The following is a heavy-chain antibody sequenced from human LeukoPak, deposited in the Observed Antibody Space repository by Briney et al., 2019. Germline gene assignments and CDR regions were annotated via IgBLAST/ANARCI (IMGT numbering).Heavy chain of an antibody. D-gene: IGHD2-2*01. CDR1: GFTFTNYW. V-gene: IGHV3-7*01. J-gene: IGHJ3*02. CDR3: ALTYRSNHCSSTSCPQLLNYDFWSGDAFDI. CDR2: IKQDGSER. Sequence: GGSLRLSCAASGFTFTNYWMTWVRQAPGKGLEWVANIKQDGSERYYVDSVKGRFTISRDIAKNSLYLQMNSLRAEDTAVYYCALTYRSNHCSSTSCPQLLNYDFWSGDAFDIWGQGTMVTVSS.